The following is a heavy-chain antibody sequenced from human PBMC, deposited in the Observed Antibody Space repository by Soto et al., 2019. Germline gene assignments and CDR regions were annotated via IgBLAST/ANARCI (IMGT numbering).Heavy chain of an antibody. CDR2: IYWDDDK. J-gene: IGHJ5*02. Sequence: SGPTLVNPTQTLTLTCTFSGFSLDTFGLGVAWIRQPPGKALEWLAAIYWDDDKRYSPSLENKVTISKDSSKNQVVLTLTNVDSVDTATYPCAHRKGGYCSSTSCQGYFDPWGQGTPVTVSS. CDR1: GFSLDTFGLG. CDR3: AHRKGGYCSSTSCQGYFDP. D-gene: IGHD2-2*01. V-gene: IGHV2-5*02.